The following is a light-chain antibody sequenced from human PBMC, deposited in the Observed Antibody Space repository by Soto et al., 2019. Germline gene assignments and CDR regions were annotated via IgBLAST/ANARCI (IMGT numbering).Light chain of an antibody. CDR3: SSYSITSTRV. V-gene: IGLV2-14*01. J-gene: IGLJ1*01. CDR1: RSDVGGYNY. Sequence: QSALTHPASVSGSPGQSITISCTGTRSDVGGYNYVSWYQQYPVKAPKLMIYEVSNRPSGVSSRFSGSKSGNTASLTISGLQAEDEADYYCSSYSITSTRVFGTGTKLTVL. CDR2: EVS.